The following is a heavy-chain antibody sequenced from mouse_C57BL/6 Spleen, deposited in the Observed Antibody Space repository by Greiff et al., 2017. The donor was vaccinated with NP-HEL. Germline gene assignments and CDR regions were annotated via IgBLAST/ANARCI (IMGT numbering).Heavy chain of an antibody. Sequence: VQLVESGAELVKPGASVKLSCKASGYTFTSYWMHWVKQRPGQGLEWIGMIHPNSGSTNYNEKFKSKATLTVDKSSSTAYMQLSSLTSEDSAVYYCAREDYYGIDYWGQGTTLTVSS. D-gene: IGHD1-2*01. V-gene: IGHV1-64*01. J-gene: IGHJ2*01. CDR2: IHPNSGST. CDR1: GYTFTSYW. CDR3: AREDYYGIDY.